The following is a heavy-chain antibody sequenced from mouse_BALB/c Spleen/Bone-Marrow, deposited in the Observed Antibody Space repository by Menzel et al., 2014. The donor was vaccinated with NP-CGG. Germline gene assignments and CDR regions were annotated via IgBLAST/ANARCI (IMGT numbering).Heavy chain of an antibody. D-gene: IGHD1-3*01. CDR1: GYALTTYL. J-gene: IGHJ4*01. CDR2: INPGCGGT. Sequence: VKLVESGAELVRPGTSVKGSCKASGYALTTYLIEGVKQRPGQGLEWIGVINPGCGGTNYNEKFKGKSTLTADKSSSTAYIQLSRLTSDDSAVYFCARSRDNLYAMDYWGQGTSVTVSS. CDR3: ARSRDNLYAMDY. V-gene: IGHV1-54*01.